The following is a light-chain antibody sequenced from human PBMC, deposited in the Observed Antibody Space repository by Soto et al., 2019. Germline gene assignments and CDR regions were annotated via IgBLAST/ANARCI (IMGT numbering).Light chain of an antibody. CDR2: YIS. J-gene: IGKJ5*01. CDR3: QQHNQWPIT. V-gene: IGKV3D-15*01. CDR1: QSAGNF. Sequence: EIVMTQSPATLSVSPGETAFLSCRASQSAGNFLAWYQQKPGQAPRLLIYYISTRATGIPARFSGSGSGTEFTLTINSLQSEDSAVYYCQQHNQWPITFGQGTRLE.